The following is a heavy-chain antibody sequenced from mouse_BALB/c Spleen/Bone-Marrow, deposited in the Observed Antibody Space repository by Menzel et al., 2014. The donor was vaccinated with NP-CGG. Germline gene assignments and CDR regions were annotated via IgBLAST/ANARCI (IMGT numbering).Heavy chain of an antibody. CDR1: GFTFSSFG. CDR2: ISSGSSTI. Sequence: EVQLVESGGGLVQPGGSRKLSCAASGFTFSSFGMHWVRQAPEKGLEWVAYISSGSSTIYYADTVKGRFTISRDNPKNTLFLQMTSLRSEDTAMYYCARWDWDYAMNYWGQGTSVTVSS. V-gene: IGHV5-17*02. D-gene: IGHD4-1*01. CDR3: ARWDWDYAMNY. J-gene: IGHJ4*01.